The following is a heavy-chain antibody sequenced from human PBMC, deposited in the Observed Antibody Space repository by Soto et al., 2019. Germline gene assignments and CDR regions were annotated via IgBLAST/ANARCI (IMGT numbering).Heavy chain of an antibody. D-gene: IGHD3-9*01. J-gene: IGHJ6*02. Sequence: PSETLSLTCTVSGGSVSSGSYYWSWIRQPPGKGLEWIGYIYYSGSTNYNPSLKSRVTISVDTSKNQFSLKLSSVTAADTAVYYCARDLLDYDILTGYYAYGMDVWGQGTTVTVSS. CDR1: GGSVSSGSYY. CDR3: ARDLLDYDILTGYYAYGMDV. V-gene: IGHV4-61*01. CDR2: IYYSGST.